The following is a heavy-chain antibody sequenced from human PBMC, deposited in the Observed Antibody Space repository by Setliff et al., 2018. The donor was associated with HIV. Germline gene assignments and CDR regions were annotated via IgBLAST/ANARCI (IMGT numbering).Heavy chain of an antibody. CDR1: GGSVSSYH. CDR2: LYYSGST. J-gene: IGHJ4*02. V-gene: IGHV4-59*02. D-gene: IGHD3-22*01. CDR3: ARGGGYDRSGYYPFDY. Sequence: SETLSLTCTVSGGSVSSYHWTWIRQPPGKGLEWIGYLYYSGSTYYNPSLKSRVTISIDTSKKQLPLRLSSVTAADTAVYYCARGGGYDRSGYYPFDYWGQGTPVTVSS.